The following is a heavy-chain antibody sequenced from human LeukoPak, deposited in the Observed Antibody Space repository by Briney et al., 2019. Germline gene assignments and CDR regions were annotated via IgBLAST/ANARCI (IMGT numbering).Heavy chain of an antibody. J-gene: IGHJ5*02. CDR2: INRSGST. D-gene: IGHD2-2*01. V-gene: IGHV4-34*01. Sequence: SETLSLTCAVYGGSFSGYYWSWIRQPPGKGLEWIGEINRSGSTNYNPSLKSRVTISVHTSKNQFSLKLSSVTAADTAVYYCARGLEVVVVPAARPGIAAAAWFDPWGQGTLVTVSS. CDR1: GGSFSGYY. CDR3: ARGLEVVVVPAARPGIAAAAWFDP.